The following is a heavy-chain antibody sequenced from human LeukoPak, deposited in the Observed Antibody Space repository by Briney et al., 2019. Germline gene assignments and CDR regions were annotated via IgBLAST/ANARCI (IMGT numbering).Heavy chain of an antibody. V-gene: IGHV1-2*06. D-gene: IGHD5-12*01. CDR2: INPNSGGT. CDR3: ARDLKDIVADY. Sequence: ASVKVSCKASGYTFTDYQLHWVRQAPGQGLEWVGRINPNSGGTNSAQKFQGRTTMTRDTSISTAYMELSRLRSDDTAVYYCARDLKDIVADYWGQETLVTVSS. CDR1: GYTFTDYQ. J-gene: IGHJ4*02.